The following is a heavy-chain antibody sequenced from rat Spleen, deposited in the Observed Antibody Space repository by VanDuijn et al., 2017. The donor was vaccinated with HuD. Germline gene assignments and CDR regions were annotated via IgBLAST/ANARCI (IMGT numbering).Heavy chain of an antibody. CDR2: ISYSGST. D-gene: IGHD1-2*01. J-gene: IGHJ4*01. Sequence: EVQLQESGPGLVKPSQSLSLTCSVTGYSITSNYWGWIRKFPGNKMEWIGHISYSGSTSYNPSLKSRISITRDTSKNQFFLQLNSVTTEDTATYYCARRGIYSSYVMDAWGQGASVTVSS. CDR3: ARRGIYSSYVMDA. V-gene: IGHV3-1*01. CDR1: GYSITSNY.